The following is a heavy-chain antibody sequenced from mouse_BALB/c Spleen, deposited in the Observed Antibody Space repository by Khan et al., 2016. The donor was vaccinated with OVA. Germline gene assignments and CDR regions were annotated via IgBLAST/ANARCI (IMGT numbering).Heavy chain of an antibody. CDR1: GYTFTSYW. J-gene: IGHJ2*01. V-gene: IGHV1S132*01. D-gene: IGHD3-2*02. CDR3: AREEALYYFDF. CDR2: IYPGTDNI. Sequence: QIQLQQSGAELVRPGASVKLSCKTSGYTFTSYWIHWVKQRSGQGLEWIARIYPGTDNIYYNEKFKDRATLTADKSSSTAYMQLSSLKSEDSAVYLCAREEALYYFDFWGQGTTLTVSS.